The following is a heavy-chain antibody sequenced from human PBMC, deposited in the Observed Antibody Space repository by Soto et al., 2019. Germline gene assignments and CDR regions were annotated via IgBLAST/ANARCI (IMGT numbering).Heavy chain of an antibody. J-gene: IGHJ4*02. D-gene: IGHD5-18*01. Sequence: QVQLQESGPGLVKPSQTLSLTCTVSGGSISSGGYYWSWIRQHPGKGLEWIGYIYYSGSTYYNPSLTSRVTIAVDTSKNQCSPKLSSVTAADTAVYYCAGGYSYGYGNYFDYWGQGTLVTVSS. V-gene: IGHV4-31*03. CDR1: GGSISSGGYY. CDR2: IYYSGST. CDR3: AGGYSYGYGNYFDY.